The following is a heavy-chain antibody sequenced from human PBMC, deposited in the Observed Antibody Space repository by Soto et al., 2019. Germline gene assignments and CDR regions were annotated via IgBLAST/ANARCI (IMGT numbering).Heavy chain of an antibody. Sequence: SETLSLTCAVSGGSISSSNWWSWVRQPPGKGLEWIGEIYHSGSTNYNPSLKSRVTISVDKSKNQFSLKLSSVTAADTAVYYCARAYYDFWSGPRGMDVWGQGTTVTVSS. CDR2: IYHSGST. D-gene: IGHD3-3*01. J-gene: IGHJ6*02. CDR1: GGSISSSNW. CDR3: ARAYYDFWSGPRGMDV. V-gene: IGHV4-4*02.